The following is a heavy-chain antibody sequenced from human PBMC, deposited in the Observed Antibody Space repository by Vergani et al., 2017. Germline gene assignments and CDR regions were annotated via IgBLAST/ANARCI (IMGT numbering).Heavy chain of an antibody. Sequence: QVQLVESGGGVVQPGRSLRLSCAASGFTFSSYGMHWVRQAPGKGLEWVAVISYDGSNRYYADSVKGRFTISRDNSKNTLYLQMNSLRAEDTAVYYCAKDGSTVPYIDYWGQGTLVTVSS. CDR1: GFTFSSYG. J-gene: IGHJ4*02. D-gene: IGHD1-26*01. CDR3: AKDGSTVPYIDY. V-gene: IGHV3-30*18. CDR2: ISYDGSNR.